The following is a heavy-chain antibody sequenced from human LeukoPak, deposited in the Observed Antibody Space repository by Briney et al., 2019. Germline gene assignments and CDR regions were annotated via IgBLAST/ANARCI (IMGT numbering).Heavy chain of an antibody. CDR2: IHPGDSVT. J-gene: IGHJ2*01. V-gene: IGHV5-51*01. CDR1: GYSFTTYW. CDR3: ARQAVRTTGTAEYFDL. Sequence: GESLKISCKGSGYSFTTYWIGWVCQMPGKGLEWVGIIHPGDSVTRYSPSFQGQVTLSADRSIRTAFLHRSSLKASDTAMYYCARQAVRTTGTAEYFDLWGRSTLVTVSS. D-gene: IGHD1-26*01.